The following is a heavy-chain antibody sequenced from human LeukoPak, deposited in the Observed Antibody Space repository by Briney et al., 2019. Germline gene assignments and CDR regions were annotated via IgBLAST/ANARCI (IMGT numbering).Heavy chain of an antibody. CDR1: GYTFTSYY. CDR2: INPSGGST. Sequence: ASVKVSCKAFGYTFTSYYLHWVRQAPGQGFEWMGIINPSGGSTSYAQKFQGRVTMTRDTSISTAYMELSRLRSDDTAVYYCARDSIVGAIQWGQGTLVTVSS. J-gene: IGHJ4*02. CDR3: ARDSIVGAIQ. D-gene: IGHD1-26*01. V-gene: IGHV1-46*01.